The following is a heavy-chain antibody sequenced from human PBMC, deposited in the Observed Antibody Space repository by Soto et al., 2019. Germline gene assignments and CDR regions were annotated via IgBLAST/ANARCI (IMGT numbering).Heavy chain of an antibody. CDR3: VSAIYSGYYYYYMDV. Sequence: GESLKISCKGSGYSFTSYWIGWVRQMPGKGLEWMGIIYPGDSDTRYSPSFQGQVTISADKSISTAYLQWSSLKASDTAMYYCVSAIYSGYYYYYMDVWGKGTTVTVSS. CDR2: IYPGDSDT. CDR1: GYSFTSYW. D-gene: IGHD5-12*01. V-gene: IGHV5-51*01. J-gene: IGHJ6*03.